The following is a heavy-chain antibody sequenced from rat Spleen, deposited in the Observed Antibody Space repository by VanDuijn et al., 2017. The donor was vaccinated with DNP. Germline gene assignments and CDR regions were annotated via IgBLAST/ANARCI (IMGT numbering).Heavy chain of an antibody. CDR3: VREKFGVDY. V-gene: IGHV5-25*01. CDR2: ISTSGGST. Sequence: EVQLVESGGGLVQPGRSLKLSCAASGFTFSNYDMAWVRQAPTKGLEWVASISTSGGSTYYRDSVKGRFTVSRDNAKSTLYLQMSKLGSEDTAIYYCVREKFGVDYWGQGVMVTVSS. D-gene: IGHD4-3*01. CDR1: GFTFSNYD. J-gene: IGHJ2*01.